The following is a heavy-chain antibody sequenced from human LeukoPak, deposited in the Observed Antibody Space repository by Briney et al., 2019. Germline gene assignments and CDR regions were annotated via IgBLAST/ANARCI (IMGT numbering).Heavy chain of an antibody. J-gene: IGHJ4*02. CDR1: GFTFGNYA. CDR3: ARGGGVPATQLDY. Sequence: GRSLRLSCAASGFTFGNYAMHWVRQAPGKGLEWVAVISYDAKYKYYADSLKGRFTISRDNSNNTLYLQMNSLGSEDTAVYYCARGGGVPATQLDYWGRETLFTVSS. V-gene: IGHV3-30*04. D-gene: IGHD2-15*01. CDR2: ISYDAKYK.